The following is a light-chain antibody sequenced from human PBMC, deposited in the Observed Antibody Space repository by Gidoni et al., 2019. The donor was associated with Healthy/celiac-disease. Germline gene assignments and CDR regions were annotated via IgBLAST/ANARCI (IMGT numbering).Light chain of an antibody. CDR3: QQYNNWPPYT. V-gene: IGKV3-15*01. J-gene: IGKJ2*01. CDR1: QSGSSN. Sequence: DIVMTQSPATLSVSPGERATLSCRASQSGSSNLAWYQQKPGQAPRLLIYGASTRATGIPASFSGSGSGTEFTLTISSLQSEDFAVYYCQQYNNWPPYTFGQGTKLEIK. CDR2: GAS.